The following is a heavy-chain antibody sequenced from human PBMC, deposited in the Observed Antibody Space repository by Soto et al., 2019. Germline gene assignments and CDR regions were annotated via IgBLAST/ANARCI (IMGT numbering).Heavy chain of an antibody. D-gene: IGHD3-22*01. CDR3: ATEGRMVVPGYYYYGMDV. Sequence: GASVKVSCKASGGTFSSYAISWVRQAPGQGLEWMGGIIPIFGTANYAQKFQGRVTITADESTSTAYMELSSLRSEDTAVHYCATEGRMVVPGYYYYGMDVWGQGTTVTVSS. CDR2: IIPIFGTA. V-gene: IGHV1-69*13. J-gene: IGHJ6*02. CDR1: GGTFSSYA.